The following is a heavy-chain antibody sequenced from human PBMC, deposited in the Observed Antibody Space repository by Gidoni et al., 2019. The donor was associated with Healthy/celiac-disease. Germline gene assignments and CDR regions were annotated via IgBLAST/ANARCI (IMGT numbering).Heavy chain of an antibody. Sequence: QVQLQESCPGLVKPSQTLSLTCTFSGGSISSCGYYWSGIRQHPGKGLEWIGYIYYSGSTYYNPSLKSRVTISVDTSKNQFSLKLSSVTAADTAVYYCARGSRNQRDWFDPWGQGTLVTVSS. V-gene: IGHV4-31*03. CDR2: IYYSGST. J-gene: IGHJ5*02. D-gene: IGHD6-13*01. CDR1: GGSISSCGYY. CDR3: ARGSRNQRDWFDP.